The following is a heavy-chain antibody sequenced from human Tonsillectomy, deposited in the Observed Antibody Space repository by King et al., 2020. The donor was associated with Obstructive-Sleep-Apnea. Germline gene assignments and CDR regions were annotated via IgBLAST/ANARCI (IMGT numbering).Heavy chain of an antibody. J-gene: IGHJ4*02. CDR1: GGSISSGGYY. D-gene: IGHD5-24*01. CDR2: IYYSGST. CDR3: AREWLQFGYVDY. V-gene: IGHV4-31*03. Sequence: VQLQESVPGLVKPSQTLSLTCTVSGGSISSGGYYWSWIRQHPGKGLEWIGYIYYSGSTAYNPSLKSRVTISVDTAKNQFSLKLSSVTAADTAVYYCAREWLQFGYVDYWGQGTLVTVSS.